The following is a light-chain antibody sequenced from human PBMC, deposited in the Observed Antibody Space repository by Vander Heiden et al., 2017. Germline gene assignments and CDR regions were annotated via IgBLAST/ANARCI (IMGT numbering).Light chain of an antibody. Sequence: SELTQPPSVSVSPGQTVNITCSGDTLPKQYAFWYQQKAGQAPVVIIFKDFERRSGIPERFSASTSGTTVTLTINGVKPEDEADYYCQSSDNTDTYLIFGGGTKLTVL. CDR2: KDF. CDR1: TLPKQY. V-gene: IGLV3-25*03. CDR3: QSSDNTDTYLI. J-gene: IGLJ2*01.